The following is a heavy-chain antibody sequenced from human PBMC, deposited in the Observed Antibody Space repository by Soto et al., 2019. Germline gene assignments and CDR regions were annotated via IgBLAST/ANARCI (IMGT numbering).Heavy chain of an antibody. CDR2: IYYSGST. D-gene: IGHD2-2*01. Sequence: QLQLQESGPGLVKPSETLSLTCTVSGGSISSSSYYWGWIRQPPGKGLEWIGSIYYSGSTYYNPSLKSRVTISVDTSKNQFSLKLSSVTAADTAVYYCARRLAKVVPAAIAYYYYYMDVWGKGTTVTVSS. V-gene: IGHV4-39*01. CDR3: ARRLAKVVPAAIAYYYYYMDV. CDR1: GGSISSSSYY. J-gene: IGHJ6*03.